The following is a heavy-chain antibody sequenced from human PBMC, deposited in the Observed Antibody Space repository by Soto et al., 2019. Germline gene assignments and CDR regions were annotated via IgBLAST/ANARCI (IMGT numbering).Heavy chain of an antibody. Sequence: PGGSLRLSCAASGFTFSSYAMSWVRQAPGKGLEWVSAISGSGGSTYYADSVKGRFTISRDNSKNTLYLQMNSLRAEDTAVYYCAKGFYRGIQRYYFDYCGQGTLVTVPS. D-gene: IGHD5-18*01. J-gene: IGHJ4*02. V-gene: IGHV3-23*01. CDR2: ISGSGGST. CDR1: GFTFSSYA. CDR3: AKGFYRGIQRYYFDY.